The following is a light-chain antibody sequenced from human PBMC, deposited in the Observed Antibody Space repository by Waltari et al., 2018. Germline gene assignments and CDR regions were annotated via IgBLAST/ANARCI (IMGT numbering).Light chain of an antibody. J-gene: IGLJ3*02. V-gene: IGLV3-9*01. Sequence: SYDLTQPLSVSVALGQTARITCGGNNIGSKNVHWYQQKPVQAPLLVIYRDTNRPSGIPERFSGSNLGNTATLTISRVQDGDEGDYYCQVWDSGTGVFGGGTKLTVL. CDR1: NIGSKN. CDR2: RDT. CDR3: QVWDSGTGV.